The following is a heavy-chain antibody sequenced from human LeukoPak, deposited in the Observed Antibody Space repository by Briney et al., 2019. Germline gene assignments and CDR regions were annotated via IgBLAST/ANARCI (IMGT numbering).Heavy chain of an antibody. CDR2: ISGDGGGT. V-gene: IGHV3-43*02. Sequence: GGSLRLSCAASGFPFEEYALHWVRHSPGKGLEWVSLISGDGGGTNYADSVKGRFTISRDNSKNSLYLQMNSLRTDDTALYFCAKVARTGLVRGRHGLDVWGQGTTVTVSS. CDR3: AKVARTGLVRGRHGLDV. J-gene: IGHJ6*02. D-gene: IGHD3-10*01. CDR1: GFPFEEYA.